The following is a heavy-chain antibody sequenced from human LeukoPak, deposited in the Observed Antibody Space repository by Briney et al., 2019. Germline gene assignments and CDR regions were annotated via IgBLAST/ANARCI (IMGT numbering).Heavy chain of an antibody. CDR2: INYSGST. V-gene: IGHV4-59*08. Sequence: SETLSLTCTVSGGSINTYFWTWIRQTPGKGLEWIGYINYSGSTNYNPSLKSRVAISMDKSKNQFSLKLSSVTAADTAVYYCASQSYDFWSGYSNAFDIWGQGTMVTVSS. D-gene: IGHD3-3*01. J-gene: IGHJ3*02. CDR1: GGSINTYF. CDR3: ASQSYDFWSGYSNAFDI.